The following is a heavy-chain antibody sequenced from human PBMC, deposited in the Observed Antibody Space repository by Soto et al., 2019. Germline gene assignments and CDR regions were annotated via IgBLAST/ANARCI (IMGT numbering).Heavy chain of an antibody. D-gene: IGHD3-10*01. CDR3: AGDYPSGSYRFDY. J-gene: IGHJ4*02. CDR1: GDSISSYY. CDR2: IYHSGST. V-gene: IGHV4-59*01. Sequence: PSETLSLTCTVSGDSISSYYWSWIRQPPGKGLEWIGYIYHSGSTTYNPAHKSRVTISVDTSKNQFSLKLSSLTAADTAVYYCAGDYPSGSYRFDYWGQGTLVTVPQ.